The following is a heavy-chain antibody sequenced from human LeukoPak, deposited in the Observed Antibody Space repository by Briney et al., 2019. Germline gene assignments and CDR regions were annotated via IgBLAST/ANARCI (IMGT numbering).Heavy chain of an antibody. CDR2: IIPILGIA. J-gene: IGHJ4*02. D-gene: IGHD5-24*01. V-gene: IGHV1-69*04. CDR3: ARARDGYTFDY. CDR1: GGTFSSYA. Sequence: ASVKVSCKASGGTFSSYAISWVRQAPGQGLEWMGRIIPILGIANYAQKFQGRVTITADKSMSTAYMELSSLRSEDTAVYYCARARDGYTFDYWGQGTLVTVSS.